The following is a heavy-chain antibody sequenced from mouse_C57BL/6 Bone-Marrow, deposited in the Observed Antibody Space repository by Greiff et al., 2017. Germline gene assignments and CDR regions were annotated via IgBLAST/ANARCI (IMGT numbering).Heavy chain of an antibody. Sequence: VQLQQSGAELVKPGASVKISCKASGYAFSSYWMNWVKQRPGKGLEWIGQIYPGDGDTNYNGKFKGKATLTADKSSSTAYMQLSSLTSEDSAVYFCARLLSRYYAMDYWGQGTSVTVSS. J-gene: IGHJ4*01. CDR1: GYAFSSYW. V-gene: IGHV1-80*01. CDR3: ARLLSRYYAMDY. D-gene: IGHD2-1*01. CDR2: IYPGDGDT.